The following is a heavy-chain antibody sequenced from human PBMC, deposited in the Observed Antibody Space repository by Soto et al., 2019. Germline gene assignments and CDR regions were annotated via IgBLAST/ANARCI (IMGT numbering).Heavy chain of an antibody. D-gene: IGHD2-21*02. CDR3: ARRRYCGYDCYHKHYCGMDV. CDR1: GDTFSSYT. V-gene: IGHV1-69*08. J-gene: IGHJ6*02. Sequence: QVQLVQSGAELMKPGSSVKVSCRASGDTFSSYTVNXVXXXXXXXXXXXXXXIPVLGTTDYAQKFKGRVTITADKSSNIVYMELSSLRSEDTXVYYCARRRYCGYDCYHKHYCGMDVWGQGTTVTVAS. CDR2: XIPVLGTT.